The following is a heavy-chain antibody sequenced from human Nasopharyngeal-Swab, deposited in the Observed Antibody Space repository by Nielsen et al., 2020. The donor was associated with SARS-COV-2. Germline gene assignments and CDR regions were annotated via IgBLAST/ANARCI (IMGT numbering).Heavy chain of an antibody. D-gene: IGHD2-8*01. J-gene: IGHJ4*02. CDR2: INASKGNT. CDR3: ARVHSMGASWIDY. CDR1: GYTISTYA. Sequence: ASLKVSCNAAGYTISTYAKYWVRHAPAQKAEFMGSINASKGNTYYSQRFQGRVPISRDTSANTVYMELNSLRSEDTAVYYCARVHSMGASWIDYWGQGTLVTVSS. V-gene: IGHV1-3*01.